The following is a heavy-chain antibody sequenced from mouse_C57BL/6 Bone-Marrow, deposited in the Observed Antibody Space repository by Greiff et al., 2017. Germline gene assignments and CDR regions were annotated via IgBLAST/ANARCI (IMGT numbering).Heavy chain of an antibody. Sequence: LQLQQPGAELVMPGASVKLSCKASGYTFPSYWMHWVKQRPGQGLEWSGAIDPSDSYTTYNHNVTGTSKLTVDNSSSTDYMLLSSLTSEDSAVYYCARTWGAYWGQGTLVTVSA. J-gene: IGHJ3*01. V-gene: IGHV1-69*01. CDR2: IDPSDSYT. CDR1: GYTFPSYW. CDR3: ARTWGAY.